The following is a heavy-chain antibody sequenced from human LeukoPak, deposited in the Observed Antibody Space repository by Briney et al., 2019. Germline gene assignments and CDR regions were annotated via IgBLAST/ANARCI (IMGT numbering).Heavy chain of an antibody. CDR1: GGSFSGYY. Sequence: SETLSLTCAVYGGSFSGYYWSWIRQPPGKGLEWIGEINHSGSTNYNPSLKSRVTISVDTSKNQFSLKMSPVTAADTAVYYCAGGRGSRDYWGQGTLVTVSS. CDR2: INHSGST. CDR3: AGGRGSRDY. D-gene: IGHD5-12*01. V-gene: IGHV4-34*01. J-gene: IGHJ4*02.